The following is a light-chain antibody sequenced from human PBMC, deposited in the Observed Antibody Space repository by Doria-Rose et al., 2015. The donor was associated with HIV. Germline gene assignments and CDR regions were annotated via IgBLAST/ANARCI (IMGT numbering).Light chain of an antibody. V-gene: IGKV4-1*01. CDR2: WAS. CDR3: QQYYDTPS. CDR1: QSLLYTSKNY. Sequence: TQSPESLGMSLGERATLNCKSNQSLLYTSKNYLAWYQQMPGQPPNLLIYWASTRQSGVPARFSSSGSGTDFTRTISSLEAEDVAVYYCQQYYDTPSFGPGTTVDIQ. J-gene: IGKJ3*01.